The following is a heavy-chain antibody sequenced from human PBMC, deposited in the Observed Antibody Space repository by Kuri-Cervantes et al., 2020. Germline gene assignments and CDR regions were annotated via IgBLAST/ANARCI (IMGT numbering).Heavy chain of an antibody. CDR2: IKQDGSEK. J-gene: IGHJ6*02. CDR1: GFTFSSYW. CDR3: ARDLEAYDSSGYYGGGMDV. Sequence: LSLTCAASGFTFSSYWMSWVRQAPGKGLEWVANIKQDGSEKYYVDSVKGRFTISRDNAKNSLYLQMNSLRAEDTAVYYCARDLEAYDSSGYYGGGMDVWGQGTTVTVSS. D-gene: IGHD3-22*01. V-gene: IGHV3-7*01.